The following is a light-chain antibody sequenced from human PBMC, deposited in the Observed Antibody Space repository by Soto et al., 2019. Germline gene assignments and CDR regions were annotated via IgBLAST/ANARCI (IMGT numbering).Light chain of an antibody. CDR1: QSVSRSY. J-gene: IGKJ3*01. Sequence: EIVLTQSPGTLSLSPGEIATLSCRASQSVSRSYLAWYQQKPGQAPRLLIYGASSRATGIPDRFSGSGSGTDFTLTISRLEPEDFAVYYCQQYDSSPPFTFGPGTKVDIK. CDR3: QQYDSSPPFT. V-gene: IGKV3-20*01. CDR2: GAS.